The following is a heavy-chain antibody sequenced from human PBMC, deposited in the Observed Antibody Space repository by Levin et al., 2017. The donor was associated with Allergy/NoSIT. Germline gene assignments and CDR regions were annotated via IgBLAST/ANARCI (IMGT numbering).Heavy chain of an antibody. CDR1: GFTFSSYA. D-gene: IGHD3-22*01. V-gene: IGHV3-23*01. Sequence: SCAASGFTFSSYAMSWVRQAPGKGLEWVSAISGSGGSTYYADSVKGRFTISRDNSKNTLYLQMNSLRAEDTAVYYCAKDYYYDSSGYYYAFDIWGQGTMVTVSS. J-gene: IGHJ3*02. CDR3: AKDYYYDSSGYYYAFDI. CDR2: ISGSGGST.